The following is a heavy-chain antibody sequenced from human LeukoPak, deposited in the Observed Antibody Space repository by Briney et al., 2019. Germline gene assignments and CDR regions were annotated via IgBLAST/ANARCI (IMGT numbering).Heavy chain of an antibody. D-gene: IGHD6-13*01. V-gene: IGHV4-31*03. J-gene: IGHJ6*02. CDR3: AREGAAAYYYYGMDV. CDR2: IYYSGST. CDR1: GGSISSGGYY. Sequence: PSQTLSLTCTVSGGSISSGGYYWSWLRQHPGKGLEWIGYIYYSGSTYYNPSLKSRVTISVDTSKNQFSLKLSSVTAADTAVYYCAREGAAAYYYYGMDVWGQGTTVTVSS.